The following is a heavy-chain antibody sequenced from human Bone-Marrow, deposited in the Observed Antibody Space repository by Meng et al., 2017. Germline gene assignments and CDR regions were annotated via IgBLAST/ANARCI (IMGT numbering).Heavy chain of an antibody. V-gene: IGHV4-31*03. J-gene: IGHJ4*02. CDR2: ISYSGST. CDR3: ARDPRLLHGAYFDY. CDR1: GGSISSGDYF. D-gene: IGHD2-21*02. Sequence: CTVSGGSISSGDYFWSWLRQHPGKGLEWIGYISYSGSTYYHPSLKSRITISVDTSKNLFSLKLSSVTAADTAVYYCARDPRLLHGAYFDYWGQGKLVNVAS.